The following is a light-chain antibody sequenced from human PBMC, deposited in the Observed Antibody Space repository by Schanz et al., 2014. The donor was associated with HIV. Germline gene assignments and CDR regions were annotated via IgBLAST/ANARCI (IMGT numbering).Light chain of an antibody. J-gene: IGLJ1*01. CDR2: DVS. CDR3: SSYAGSNTYV. CDR1: SDDVGAYNY. Sequence: QSALTQPASVSGSPGQSITISCTGTSDDVGAYNYVSWYQQHPGKAPKLMIYDVSNRPSGVSNRFSGSKSGNTASLTISGLQAEDEADYYCSSYAGSNTYVFGTGTKLTVL. V-gene: IGLV2-14*01.